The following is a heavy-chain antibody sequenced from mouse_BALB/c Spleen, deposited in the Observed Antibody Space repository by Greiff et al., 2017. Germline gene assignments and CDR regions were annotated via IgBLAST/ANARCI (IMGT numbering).Heavy chain of an antibody. CDR2: INPSTGYT. CDR1: GYTFTSYW. D-gene: IGHD2-1*01. CDR3: ARGGNWFAY. J-gene: IGHJ3*01. Sequence: VQRVESGAELAKPGASVKMSCKASGYTFTSYWMHWVKQRPGQGLEWIGYINPSTGYTEYNQKFKDKATLTADKSSSTAYMQLSSLTSEDSAVYYCARGGNWFAYWGQGTLVTVSA. V-gene: IGHV1-7*01.